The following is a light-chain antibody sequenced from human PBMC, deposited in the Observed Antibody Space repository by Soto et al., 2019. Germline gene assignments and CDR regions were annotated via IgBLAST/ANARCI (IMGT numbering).Light chain of an antibody. CDR1: QSVSSY. CDR3: QQRSNWPS. V-gene: IGKV3-11*01. J-gene: IGKJ4*01. CDR2: AAS. Sequence: EIVLTQSPATLSLSPGERATLSCRASQSVSSYLAWYHQKPGQAPRLLIYAASNRATGIPARFSGSGSGTDFTLTIGSLEPEDFAVYYCQQRSNWPSFGGGTKVEIK.